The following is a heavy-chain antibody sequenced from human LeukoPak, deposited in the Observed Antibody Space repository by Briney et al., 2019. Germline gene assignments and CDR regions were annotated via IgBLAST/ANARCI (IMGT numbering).Heavy chain of an antibody. V-gene: IGHV1-18*01. CDR3: ARDNDILTGYPDY. Sequence: ASVKVSCKASGYTFTSYGISWVRQAPGQGLEWMGWISTYNGNTNSAQKLQGRVTMTTDTSTSTTYMEVRSLRSDDTAVYYCARDNDILTGYPDYWGQGTLVTVSS. J-gene: IGHJ4*02. CDR1: GYTFTSYG. CDR2: ISTYNGNT. D-gene: IGHD3-9*01.